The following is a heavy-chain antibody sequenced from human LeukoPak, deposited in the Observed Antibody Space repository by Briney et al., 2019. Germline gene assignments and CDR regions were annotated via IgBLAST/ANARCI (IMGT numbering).Heavy chain of an antibody. J-gene: IGHJ4*02. CDR2: IYYSGST. V-gene: IGHV4-61*10. CDR1: GGSISSGSYY. Sequence: PSETLSLTCTVSGGSISSGSYYWSWIRQPAGKGLEWIGYIYYSGSTNYNPSLKSRVTISVDTSKNQFSLKLSSVTAADTAVYYCARASYCSSTSCPFDYWGQGTLVTVSS. D-gene: IGHD2-2*01. CDR3: ARASYCSSTSCPFDY.